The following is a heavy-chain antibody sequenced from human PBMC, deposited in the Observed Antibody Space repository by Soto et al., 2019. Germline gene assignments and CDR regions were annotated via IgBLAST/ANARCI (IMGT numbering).Heavy chain of an antibody. V-gene: IGHV4-30-4*01. Sequence: QVQLQESGPGLVKPSQTLSLTCTVSGGSISSGDYYWSWIRQPPGKGLEWIGYIYYSGSTYYNPSIKSRVTISVDTSKNQFSLKLSSVTAADTAVYYCARDRYCGGDCYSIDAFDIWGQGTMVTVSS. CDR1: GGSISSGDYY. J-gene: IGHJ3*02. D-gene: IGHD2-21*02. CDR3: ARDRYCGGDCYSIDAFDI. CDR2: IYYSGST.